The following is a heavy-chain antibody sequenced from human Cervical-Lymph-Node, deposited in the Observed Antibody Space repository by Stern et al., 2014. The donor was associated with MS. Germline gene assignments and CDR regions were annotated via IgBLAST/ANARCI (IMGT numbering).Heavy chain of an antibody. CDR1: GDSISSYTHY. CDR3: AKHACTGAACPFDL. Sequence: QLQLQESGPGLVKPSETLSLTCAVSGDSISSYTHYWAWIRQPPGKGLEWIGSVYYSGATYYNPSLQRPVTIPVATSKNHFSLGLNSVTAADTAVYYCAKHACTGAACPFDLWGQGTLVTVSS. J-gene: IGHJ4*02. CDR2: VYYSGAT. V-gene: IGHV4-39*01. D-gene: IGHD2-8*02.